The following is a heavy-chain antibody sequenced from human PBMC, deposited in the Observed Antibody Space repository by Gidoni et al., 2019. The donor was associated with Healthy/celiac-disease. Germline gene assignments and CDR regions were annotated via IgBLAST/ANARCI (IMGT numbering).Heavy chain of an antibody. CDR2: IYYSVST. J-gene: IGHJ4*02. CDR3: ARYLVGATTSYCDY. Sequence: QLQLQESGPVLVKPSETLSLNSISSSSYYWGWIRQPPGKGLEWIGSIYYSVSTYYNPSLKQRVTISVDTYKNQFSLKLSSVTAADTAVYYCARYLVGATTSYCDYWGQGTLVTVSS. CDR1: ISSSSYY. V-gene: IGHV4-39*01. D-gene: IGHD1-26*01.